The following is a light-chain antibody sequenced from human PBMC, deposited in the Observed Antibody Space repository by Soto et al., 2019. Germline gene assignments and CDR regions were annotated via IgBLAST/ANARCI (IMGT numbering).Light chain of an antibody. Sequence: QLVLTQSPSASASLGASVKLTCTLSSGHSSYAIAWHQQQPEKGPRYLMKLKSDGSHSKGDGIPDRFSGSSSGAERYLTISSLQSEDEADYYCQTWGTGIVVFGRGTKLTVL. CDR3: QTWGTGIVV. J-gene: IGLJ2*01. V-gene: IGLV4-69*01. CDR1: SGHSSYA. CDR2: LKSDGSH.